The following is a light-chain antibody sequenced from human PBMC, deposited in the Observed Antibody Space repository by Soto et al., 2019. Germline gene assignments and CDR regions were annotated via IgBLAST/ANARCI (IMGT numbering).Light chain of an antibody. CDR2: GAS. V-gene: IGKV3-15*01. Sequence: SVLTQSPVTLSFSPWERATLSCRSSQSVSSYLAWYQQKPGQAPRLLIYGASTRATGIPARFSGSGSGTEFTLTISSLQSEDFAVYYCQQYNNWPPITFGQGTRLEIK. CDR1: QSVSSY. J-gene: IGKJ5*01. CDR3: QQYNNWPPIT.